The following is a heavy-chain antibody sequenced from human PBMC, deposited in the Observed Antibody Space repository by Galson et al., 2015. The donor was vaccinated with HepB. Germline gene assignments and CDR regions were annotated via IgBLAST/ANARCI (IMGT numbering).Heavy chain of an antibody. V-gene: IGHV3-11*04. CDR3: ARGGEQQLVIGNWFDP. CDR1: GFTFSDYY. Sequence: SLRLSCAASGFTFSDYYMSWIRQAPGKGLEWVSYISSSSSTIYYADSVKGRFTISRDNAKNSLYLQMNSLRAEDTAVYYCARGGEQQLVIGNWFDPWGQGTLVTVSS. D-gene: IGHD6-13*01. CDR2: ISSSSSTI. J-gene: IGHJ5*02.